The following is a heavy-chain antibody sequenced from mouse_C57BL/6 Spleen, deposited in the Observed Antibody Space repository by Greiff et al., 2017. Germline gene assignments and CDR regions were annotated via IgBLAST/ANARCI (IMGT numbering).Heavy chain of an antibody. CDR1: GYTFTSYG. D-gene: IGHD1-1*01. CDR2: IYPRSGNT. CDR3: AREGDYYGSSYDAMDY. Sequence: VKLVESGAELARPGASVKLSCKASGYTFTSYGISWVKQRTGQGLEWIGEIYPRSGNTYYNEKFKGKATLTADKSSSTAYMELRSLTSEDSAVYFCAREGDYYGSSYDAMDYWGQGTSVTVSS. J-gene: IGHJ4*01. V-gene: IGHV1-81*01.